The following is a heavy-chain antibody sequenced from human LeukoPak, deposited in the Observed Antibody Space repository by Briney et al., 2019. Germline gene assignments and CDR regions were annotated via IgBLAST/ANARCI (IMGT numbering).Heavy chain of an antibody. D-gene: IGHD4-17*01. CDR1: GYTFTSNY. CDR2: INPSGGST. Sequence: ASVKVSCKASGYTFTSNYIHWVRQAPGQGLEWMGIINPSGGSTNYAQKFQGRVTMTRDTSTSTVYMALSSLRSEDTAVYYCARAGLRGAFDPWGQGTLVTVSS. CDR3: ARAGLRGAFDP. V-gene: IGHV1-46*01. J-gene: IGHJ5*02.